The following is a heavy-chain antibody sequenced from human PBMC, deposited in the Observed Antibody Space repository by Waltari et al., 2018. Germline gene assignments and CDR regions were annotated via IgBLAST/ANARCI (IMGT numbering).Heavy chain of an antibody. V-gene: IGHV4-34*01. CDR1: GVSFSRYY. CDR2: INHRGST. CDR3: ARGLAGD. D-gene: IGHD3-10*01. J-gene: IGHJ4*02. Sequence: QVQLQQLGAGLLNPSETLSLTCAVYGVSFSRYYWSWIRQPPGKGLEWIGEINHRGSTNYNPSLKSRVTISVDTSKNQFSLKLSSVTAADTAVYYCARGLAGDWGQGTLVTVSS.